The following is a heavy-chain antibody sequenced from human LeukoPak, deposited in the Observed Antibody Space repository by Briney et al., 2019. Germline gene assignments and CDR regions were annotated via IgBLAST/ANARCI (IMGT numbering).Heavy chain of an antibody. CDR2: IYYSGST. D-gene: IGHD6-19*01. CDR3: ARRGEQWLEYYFDY. Sequence: SETLSLTCTVSGGSISSYYWSWIRQPPGKGLEWIGYIYYSGSTNYNPSLKSRVTISVDTSKNQFSLKLSSVTAADTAVYYCARRGEQWLEYYFDYWGQGTLVTVSS. J-gene: IGHJ4*02. V-gene: IGHV4-59*08. CDR1: GGSISSYY.